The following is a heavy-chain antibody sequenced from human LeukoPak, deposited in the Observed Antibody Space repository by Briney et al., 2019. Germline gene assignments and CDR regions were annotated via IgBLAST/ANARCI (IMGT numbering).Heavy chain of an antibody. CDR3: ASFGILTGPGAFDI. CDR1: GFTFSSYS. D-gene: IGHD3-9*01. CDR2: ISSSSSYI. V-gene: IGHV3-21*01. J-gene: IGHJ3*02. Sequence: GGSLRLSCAASGFTFSSYSMNWVRQAPGKGLEWVSSISSSSSYIYYADSVKGRFTISRDNAKNSLYLQMNSLRAEDTAVYYCASFGILTGPGAFDIWGQGTMVTVPS.